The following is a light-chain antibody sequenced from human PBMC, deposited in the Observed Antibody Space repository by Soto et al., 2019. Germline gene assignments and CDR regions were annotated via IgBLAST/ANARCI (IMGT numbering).Light chain of an antibody. CDR1: SSYIGAGYH. V-gene: IGLV1-40*01. CDR3: QSYDSSLSGSV. Sequence: QSALTQPPSVSGAPGQRVTISCTGSSSYIGAGYHVHWYQQLPGTAPKLLIYGNSNRPSGVPDRFSGSKSGTSASLAITGLQAEDEADYYCQSYDSSLSGSVFGGGPKLTVL. CDR2: GNS. J-gene: IGLJ3*02.